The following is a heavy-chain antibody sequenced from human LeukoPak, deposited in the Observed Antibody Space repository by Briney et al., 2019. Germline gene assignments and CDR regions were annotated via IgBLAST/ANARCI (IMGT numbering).Heavy chain of an antibody. Sequence: ASVKVSCKVSGYTFTDYYMHWVQQAPGKGLEWMGLVDPEDGETIYAEKFQGRVTMTADTSTDTAYMELSSLRSEGTAVYYCATQGGSSSWVNWFDPWGQGTLVTVSS. CDR1: GYTFTDYY. CDR3: ATQGGSSSWVNWFDP. D-gene: IGHD6-13*01. J-gene: IGHJ5*02. CDR2: VDPEDGET. V-gene: IGHV1-69-2*01.